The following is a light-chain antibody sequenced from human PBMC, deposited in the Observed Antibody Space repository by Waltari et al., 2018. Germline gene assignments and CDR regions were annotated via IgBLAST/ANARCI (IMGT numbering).Light chain of an antibody. V-gene: IGLV2-11*01. CDR3: CSYAGGYTWI. Sequence: QSALTQPRSVSGSPGQSVTISCTGTSSDVGGYHSVSWYQQYPGKAPKLMIYDVTKRPSGVPDRFSGSKSGNTASLTISGLQAEDEADYYCCSYAGGYTWIFGGGTKLTVL. J-gene: IGLJ2*01. CDR1: SSDVGGYHS. CDR2: DVT.